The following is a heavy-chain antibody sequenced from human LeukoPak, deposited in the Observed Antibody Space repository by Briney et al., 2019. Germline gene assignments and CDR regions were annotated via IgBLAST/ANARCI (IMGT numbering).Heavy chain of an antibody. V-gene: IGHV1-18*01. Sequence: ASVKVSCKASGYSFTNYGIAWVRQAPGQGLEGMGWISAYNGNTNYAQKLQGRVTMTTDTSTSTAYMELRSLRSDDTAVYYCARITMVRGVIFDWYFDLWGRGTLVTVSS. CDR1: GYSFTNYG. D-gene: IGHD3-10*01. J-gene: IGHJ2*01. CDR3: ARITMVRGVIFDWYFDL. CDR2: ISAYNGNT.